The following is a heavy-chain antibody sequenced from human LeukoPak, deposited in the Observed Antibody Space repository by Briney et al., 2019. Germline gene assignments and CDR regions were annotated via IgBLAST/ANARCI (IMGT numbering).Heavy chain of an antibody. Sequence: SETLSLTCAVYGGSFSGYYWSWIRQPPGKGLEWIGEINHSGSTNYNPSLKSRVTIAGDTSKNQFSLKVTSVTAADTAVYYCARRGYYDILTGFYRRFDPWGQGTLVTVSS. CDR1: GGSFSGYY. D-gene: IGHD3-9*01. CDR3: ARRGYYDILTGFYRRFDP. J-gene: IGHJ5*02. V-gene: IGHV4-34*01. CDR2: INHSGST.